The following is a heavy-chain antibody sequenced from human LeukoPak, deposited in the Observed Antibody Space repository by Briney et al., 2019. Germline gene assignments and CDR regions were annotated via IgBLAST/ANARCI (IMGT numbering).Heavy chain of an antibody. V-gene: IGHV1-18*01. CDR3: ARDQYYDSSGYYYYFDY. CDR2: ISAYNGNT. CDR1: GYTFTSYG. D-gene: IGHD3-22*01. J-gene: IGHJ4*02. Sequence: ASVKVSCKASGYTFTSYGISWVRQAPGQGLEWMGWISAYNGNTNYAQKLQGRVTMTTDTSTSTAYMELRSLRSDDTAVYYCARDQYYDSSGYYYYFDYWGQGTLVTVSS.